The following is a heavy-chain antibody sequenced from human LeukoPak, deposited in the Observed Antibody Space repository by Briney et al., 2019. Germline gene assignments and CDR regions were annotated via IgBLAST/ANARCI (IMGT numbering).Heavy chain of an antibody. D-gene: IGHD3-16*02. CDR1: GGSFSGYY. J-gene: IGHJ5*02. V-gene: IGHV4-34*01. CDR2: INHSGST. Sequence: PSETLSLTCAVYGGSFSGYYWSWIRQPPGKGLEWIGEINHSGSTNYNPSLKSRVTISVDTSKNQFSLKLSSVTAADTAVYYCARGPYDYVWGSYRNWFDPWGQGTLVTVSS. CDR3: ARGPYDYVWGSYRNWFDP.